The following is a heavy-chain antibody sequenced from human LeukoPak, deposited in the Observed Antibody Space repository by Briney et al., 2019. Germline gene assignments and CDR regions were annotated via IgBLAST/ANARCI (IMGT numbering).Heavy chain of an antibody. J-gene: IGHJ6*04. CDR2: ISSSGSTM. D-gene: IGHD3-10*02. Sequence: AGGSLRLSCAASGFTFSSYEMNWVRQAPGKGLEWVSYISSSGSTMRYADSVKGRFTISRDNAKNTLYLQMNSLRAEDTAVYYCAELGITMIGGVWGKGTTVTISS. CDR3: AELGITMIGGV. V-gene: IGHV3-48*03. CDR1: GFTFSSYE.